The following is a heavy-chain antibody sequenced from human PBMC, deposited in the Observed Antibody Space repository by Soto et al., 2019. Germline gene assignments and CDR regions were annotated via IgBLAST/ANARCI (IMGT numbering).Heavy chain of an antibody. Sequence: QVQLVQSGAEVKKPGASVKVSCKASGYTFSSYGISWVRQAHGQGLEGMGWISAYNGNTKYAQKIKGRVTMATDTSTSTEDMELRSLRSADTAVYYCARDSPPVDYWGQGTLVTVSS. CDR1: GYTFSSYG. CDR3: ARDSPPVDY. V-gene: IGHV1-18*01. CDR2: ISAYNGNT. J-gene: IGHJ4*02.